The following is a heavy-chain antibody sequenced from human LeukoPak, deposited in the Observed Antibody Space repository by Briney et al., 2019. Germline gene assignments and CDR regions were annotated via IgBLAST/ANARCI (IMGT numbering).Heavy chain of an antibody. V-gene: IGHV1-69*04. D-gene: IGHD1-7*01. CDR2: IIPIFGIA. Sequence: EASVKVSFKASGGTFSSYAISWVRQAPGQGLEWMGRIIPIFGIANYAQKFQGRVTITADKSTSTAYMGLSSLRSEDTAVYYCARVGELHGFDPWGQGTLVTVSS. J-gene: IGHJ5*02. CDR1: GGTFSSYA. CDR3: ARVGELHGFDP.